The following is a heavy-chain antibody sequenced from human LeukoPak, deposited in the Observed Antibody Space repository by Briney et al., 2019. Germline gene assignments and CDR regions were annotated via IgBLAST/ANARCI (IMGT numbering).Heavy chain of an antibody. CDR3: AREDYSNYVDY. V-gene: IGHV3-7*01. Sequence: GGSLRLSCAASGFSFSNYWMTWVRQAPGKGLEWVANIKEDGSEKYYVDSVKGRFTIFRDNAESSVYLQMNSLRAEDTAVYYCAREDYSNYVDYWGQGTLVTVSS. CDR2: IKEDGSEK. D-gene: IGHD4-11*01. CDR1: GFSFSNYW. J-gene: IGHJ4*02.